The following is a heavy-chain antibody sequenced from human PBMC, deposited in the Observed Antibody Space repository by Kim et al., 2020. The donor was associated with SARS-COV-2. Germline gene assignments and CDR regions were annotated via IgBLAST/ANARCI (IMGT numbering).Heavy chain of an antibody. J-gene: IGHJ4*02. V-gene: IGHV3-33*06. CDR2: IWYDGSNK. D-gene: IGHD2-15*01. CDR3: AKAYCSGGSCYIDY. Sequence: GGSLRLSCAASGFTFSSYAMHWVRQAPGKGLEWVAVIWYDGSNKYYADSVKGRFTISRDNSKNTLYLQMNSLRAEDTAVYYCAKAYCSGGSCYIDYWGQGTLVTVSS. CDR1: GFTFSSYA.